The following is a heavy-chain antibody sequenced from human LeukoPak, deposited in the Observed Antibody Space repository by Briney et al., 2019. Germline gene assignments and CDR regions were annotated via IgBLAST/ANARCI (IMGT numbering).Heavy chain of an antibody. D-gene: IGHD4-17*01. CDR1: GFTFSNHA. V-gene: IGHV3-23*01. CDR3: AKDIPGDLLYYYYGMDV. J-gene: IGHJ6*02. Sequence: PGGSLRLSCAASGFTFSNHAMSWVRQAPGEGLEWVSAISGGGDRTYYANSVKGRFTISRDNSKNMFYLQMNSLRAEDTAVYYCAKDIPGDLLYYYYGMDVWGQGTTVTVSS. CDR2: ISGGGDRT.